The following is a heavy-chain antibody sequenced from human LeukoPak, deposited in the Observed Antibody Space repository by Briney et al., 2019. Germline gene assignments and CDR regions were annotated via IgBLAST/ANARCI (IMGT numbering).Heavy chain of an antibody. J-gene: IGHJ6*03. D-gene: IGHD3-16*01. CDR3: ARETYVWGSTPLYYYYYMDV. Sequence: GGSLRLSCAASGFTFSSYSMNWVRQAPGKGLEWVSYISSSSSTIYYADSVKGRFTISRDNAKNSLYLQMNSLRAEDTAVYYCARETYVWGSTPLYYYYYMDVWGKGTTVTVSS. V-gene: IGHV3-48*01. CDR2: ISSSSSTI. CDR1: GFTFSSYS.